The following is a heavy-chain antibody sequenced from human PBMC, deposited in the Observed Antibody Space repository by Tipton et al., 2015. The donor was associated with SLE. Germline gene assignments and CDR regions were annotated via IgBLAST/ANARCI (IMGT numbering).Heavy chain of an antibody. CDR2: VHHTGGN. CDR3: ARGELIEGFDP. CDR1: GGSITDYS. Sequence: TLSLTCTVSGGSITDYSWTWIRQTPGKGLEWVGEVHHTGGNNYNPSLRSRVTISMDTSKSQFSLTLKSVTAADTAVYFCARGELIEGFDPWGQGTLVTVAA. J-gene: IGHJ5*02. D-gene: IGHD3-22*01. V-gene: IGHV4-59*12.